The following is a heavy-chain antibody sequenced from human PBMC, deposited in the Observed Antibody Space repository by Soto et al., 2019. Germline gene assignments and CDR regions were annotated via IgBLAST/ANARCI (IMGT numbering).Heavy chain of an antibody. J-gene: IGHJ4*02. CDR2: IYPRDSDT. V-gene: IGHV5-51*01. Sequence: PGESLTISCKASGYSFTNYWIGWVRQMPGKGLEWMGIIYPRDSDTRYSPSFQGQVTISVDKSISTAYLQWSSLEASDTAIYYYARRDGDYWGQGTLLTVSS. CDR1: GYSFTNYW. CDR3: ARRDGDY.